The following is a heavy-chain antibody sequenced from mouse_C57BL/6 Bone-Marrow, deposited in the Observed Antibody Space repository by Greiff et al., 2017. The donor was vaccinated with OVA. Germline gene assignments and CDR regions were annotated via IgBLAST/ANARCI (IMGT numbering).Heavy chain of an antibody. J-gene: IGHJ1*03. V-gene: IGHV1-5*01. D-gene: IGHD1-1*01. CDR2: IYPGNSDT. CDR3: TRYYYGSSYRYFDV. Sequence: VQLQQSGTVLARPGASVKMSCKTSGYTFTSYWMHWVKQRPGQGLEWIGAIYPGNSDTSYNQKFKGKAKLTAVTSASTAYMKLSSLTNEDSAVYYCTRYYYGSSYRYFDVWGTGTTVTVSS. CDR1: GYTFTSYW.